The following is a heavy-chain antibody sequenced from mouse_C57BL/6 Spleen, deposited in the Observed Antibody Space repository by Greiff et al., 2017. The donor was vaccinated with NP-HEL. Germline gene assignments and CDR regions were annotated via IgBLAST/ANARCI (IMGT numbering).Heavy chain of an antibody. CDR3: AKGFGYGSPYFDY. CDR1: GYTFTSYW. J-gene: IGHJ2*01. V-gene: IGHV1-72*01. D-gene: IGHD1-1*01. CDR2: IDPNSGGT. Sequence: QVQLKQPGAELVKPGASVKLSCKASGYTFTSYWMHWVKQRPGRGLEWIGRIDPNSGGTKYNEKFKSKATLTVDKPSSTAYMQLSSLTSEDSAVYYCAKGFGYGSPYFDYWGQGTTLTVSS.